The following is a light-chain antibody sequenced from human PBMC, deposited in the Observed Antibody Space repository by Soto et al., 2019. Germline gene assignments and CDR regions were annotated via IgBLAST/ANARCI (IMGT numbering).Light chain of an antibody. CDR1: SSDVGGYNC. CDR2: EVS. Sequence: QSALTQPASVSGSPGQSITISCTGTSSDVGGYNCVSWYQQHPGKAPKVVIYEVSNRPSWISNRFSGSKSGNTASLTISGLQAEDEADYYCSSYTSSSTLVFGGGTKVTVL. CDR3: SSYTSSSTLV. V-gene: IGLV2-14*01. J-gene: IGLJ2*01.